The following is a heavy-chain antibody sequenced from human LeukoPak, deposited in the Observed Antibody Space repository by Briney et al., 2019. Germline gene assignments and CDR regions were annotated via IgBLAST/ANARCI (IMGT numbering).Heavy chain of an antibody. D-gene: IGHD3-9*01. CDR3: AGGYYDILTGYRTEDDY. CDR1: GYSFTSYW. CDR2: IYPGDSDT. V-gene: IGHV5-51*01. J-gene: IGHJ4*02. Sequence: GESLKISCKGSGYSFTSYWIGWLRQMPGKGLEWMGIIYPGDSDTRYSPSFQGQVTISADKSISTAYLQWSSLKASDTAMYYCAGGYYDILTGYRTEDDYWGQGTLVTVSS.